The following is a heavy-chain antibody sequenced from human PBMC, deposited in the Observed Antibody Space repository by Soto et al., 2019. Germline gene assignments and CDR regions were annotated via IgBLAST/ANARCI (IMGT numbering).Heavy chain of an antibody. CDR2: ISAGGGST. CDR3: AKAMYSSSSYYGMDV. CDR1: GFTFSSYA. D-gene: IGHD6-6*01. J-gene: IGHJ6*02. Sequence: EVQLVESGGGLVQPGGSLRLSCAASGFTFSSYAMTWVRQAPGKGLEWVSVISAGGGSTFYAESVKGRFTSTRDNSKNTLYLQMNSLRAEDTAVYSCAKAMYSSSSYYGMDVWGQGTTVTASS. V-gene: IGHV3-23*04.